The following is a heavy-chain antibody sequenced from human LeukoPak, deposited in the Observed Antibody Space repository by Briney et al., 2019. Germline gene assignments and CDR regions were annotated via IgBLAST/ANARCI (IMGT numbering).Heavy chain of an antibody. Sequence: ASVKVSCKASGYTFTSYDINWVRQATGQGLEWMGWMNPNSGNTGYAQKFQGRVTMTRNTSISTAYMELSSLRSEDTAVYYCARGLRGQRYDFWSGLLKYYFDYWGQGTLVTVSS. D-gene: IGHD3-3*01. V-gene: IGHV1-8*01. CDR1: GYTFTSYD. J-gene: IGHJ4*02. CDR2: MNPNSGNT. CDR3: ARGLRGQRYDFWSGLLKYYFDY.